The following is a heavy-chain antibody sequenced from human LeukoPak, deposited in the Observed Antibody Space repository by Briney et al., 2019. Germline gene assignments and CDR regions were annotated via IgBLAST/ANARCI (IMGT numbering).Heavy chain of an antibody. D-gene: IGHD3-10*02. V-gene: IGHV3-48*03. CDR1: GFTFSMYG. Sequence: GGSLRLSCAASGFTFSMYGMNWVRQAPGKGLEWVSYISSSGSTIYYADSVKGRFTISRDNAKNSLYLQMNSLRAEDTAVYYCAELGITMIGGVWGKGTTVTISS. J-gene: IGHJ6*04. CDR2: ISSSGSTI. CDR3: AELGITMIGGV.